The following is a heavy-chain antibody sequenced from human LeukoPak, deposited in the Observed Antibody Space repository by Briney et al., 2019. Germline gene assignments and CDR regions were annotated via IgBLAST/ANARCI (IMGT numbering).Heavy chain of an antibody. CDR1: GGSIGSGGYY. V-gene: IGHV4-61*08. D-gene: IGHD3-22*01. CDR2: IYYSGST. CDR3: ARGLYYYDSSGLPP. J-gene: IGHJ5*02. Sequence: PSETLSLTCTVSGGSIGSGGYYWSWIRQHPGKGLEWIGSIYYSGSTNYNPSLKSRVTISVDTSKNQFSLKLSSVTAADTAVYYCARGLYYYDSSGLPPWGQGTLVTVSS.